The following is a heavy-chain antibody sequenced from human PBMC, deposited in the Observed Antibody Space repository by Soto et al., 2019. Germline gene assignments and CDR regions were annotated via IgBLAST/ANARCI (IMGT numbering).Heavy chain of an antibody. Sequence: QVRLVQSGAEVKKPGASVKVSCKASGYTFTSYGISWVRQAPGQGLEWMGWISAYNRNTNYAQRLQGRVTMTTETSTSTAYMELRTLRSDDTAVYYCARVIAAAADFDYWGQGTLVTVSS. CDR2: ISAYNRNT. CDR3: ARVIAAAADFDY. V-gene: IGHV1-18*01. CDR1: GYTFTSYG. J-gene: IGHJ4*02. D-gene: IGHD6-13*01.